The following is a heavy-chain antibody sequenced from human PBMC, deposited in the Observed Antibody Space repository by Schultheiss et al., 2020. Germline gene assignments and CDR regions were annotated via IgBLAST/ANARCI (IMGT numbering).Heavy chain of an antibody. Sequence: SETLSLTCAVYGGSFSGYYWSWIRQPPGKGLEWIGEINHSGSTNYNPSLKSRVTISVDTSKNQFSLKLSSVTAADTAVYYCASTYCSGGSCYFIDYWGQGTLVTVSS. CDR2: INHSGST. J-gene: IGHJ4*02. CDR3: ASTYCSGGSCYFIDY. D-gene: IGHD2-15*01. V-gene: IGHV4-34*01. CDR1: GGSFSGYY.